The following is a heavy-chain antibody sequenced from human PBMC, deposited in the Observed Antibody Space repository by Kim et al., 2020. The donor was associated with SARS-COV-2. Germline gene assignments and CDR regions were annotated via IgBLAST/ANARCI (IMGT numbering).Heavy chain of an antibody. V-gene: IGHV3-9*01. J-gene: IGHJ4*02. D-gene: IGHD2-21*02. CDR3: AKETSYGGNSEVY. Sequence: YADSVKGRFTISRDNAKNSLYLQMNSLRAEDTALYYCAKETSYGGNSEVYWGQGTLVTVSS.